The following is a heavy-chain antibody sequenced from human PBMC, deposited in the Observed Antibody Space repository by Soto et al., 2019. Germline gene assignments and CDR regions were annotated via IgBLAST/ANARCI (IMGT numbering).Heavy chain of an antibody. V-gene: IGHV3-64D*06. D-gene: IGHD4-17*01. CDR3: VHPRSTVQIPPT. CDR1: GFTFSMFS. Sequence: GGSLRLSCSASGFTFSMFSMHWVRQAPGKGLEYVSGISSNGDSTYYADSVKGRFTISRDNSKNTLYLQMSSLRAVDTAVYYCVHPRSTVQIPPTWGQGTLVTVSS. CDR2: ISSNGDST. J-gene: IGHJ5*02.